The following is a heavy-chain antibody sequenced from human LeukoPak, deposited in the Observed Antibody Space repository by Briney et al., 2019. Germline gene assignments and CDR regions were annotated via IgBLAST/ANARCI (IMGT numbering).Heavy chain of an antibody. V-gene: IGHV3-23*01. CDR3: AKGTSSLNYDAFDI. Sequence: GGSLRLSCAASGFNFSSFGVNWVCQGPGKGLEWVSGISFIISTWSADSVKGRFTISRDNSKNTVYLQMNSLRDDDTAVYYCAKGTSSLNYDAFDIWGQGTLVTVSS. D-gene: IGHD6-19*01. CDR1: GFNFSSFG. J-gene: IGHJ3*02. CDR2: ISFIIST.